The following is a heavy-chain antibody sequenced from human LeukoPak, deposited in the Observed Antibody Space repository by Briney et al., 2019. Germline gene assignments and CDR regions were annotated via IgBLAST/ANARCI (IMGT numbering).Heavy chain of an antibody. CDR1: GFTFSSYG. J-gene: IGHJ6*02. CDR2: IWYDGSNK. V-gene: IGHV3-33*01. Sequence: GRSLRLSCAASGFTFSSYGMHWVRQAPGKGLEWVAVIWYDGSNKYYADSVKGRFTISRENSKNTLYLQMNSMRAEDTAVYYCARGGSSSWLHYYYYGMDVWGQGTTVTVSS. CDR3: ARGGSSSWLHYYYYGMDV. D-gene: IGHD6-13*01.